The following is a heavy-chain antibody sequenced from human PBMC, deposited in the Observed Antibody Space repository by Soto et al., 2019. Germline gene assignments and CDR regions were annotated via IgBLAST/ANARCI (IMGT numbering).Heavy chain of an antibody. CDR3: ARYAVTEYYSYGMDV. Sequence: QVQLVQSGAEVKKPGSSVKVSCKASGGTFSSYAISWVRQAPGQGLEWMGGIIPIFGTANYAQKFQGRGTITADESTSTAYMKLSRLRSEDTEVYYCARYAVTEYYSYGMDVWGQGTTVTVSS. CDR2: IIPIFGTA. CDR1: GGTFSSYA. D-gene: IGHD2-21*02. V-gene: IGHV1-69*01. J-gene: IGHJ6*02.